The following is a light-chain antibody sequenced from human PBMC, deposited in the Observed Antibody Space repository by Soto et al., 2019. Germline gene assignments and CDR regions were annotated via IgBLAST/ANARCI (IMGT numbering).Light chain of an antibody. J-gene: IGLJ1*01. CDR2: RDN. V-gene: IGLV1-47*01. CDR3: AAWDDTVRSYV. CDR1: ISNIGTNY. Sequence: QSVLTQPPSVSGTPGQRVTISCSGGISNIGTNYVHWFQQLPGTAPKVLSNRDNQRHSGVPDRFSGSKSGTSASLAISGLQSEDEAEYYCAAWDDTVRSYVFGTGTKVTVL.